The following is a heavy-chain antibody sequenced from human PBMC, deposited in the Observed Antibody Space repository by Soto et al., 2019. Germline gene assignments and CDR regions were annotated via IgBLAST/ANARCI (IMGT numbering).Heavy chain of an antibody. D-gene: IGHD6-19*01. Sequence: GSLRLSCAASGFTFSSYGMHWVGRVPGRGLEWVAVISYDGSNKYYADSVKGRFTISRDNSKNTLYLQMNSLRAEDTAVYYCAKDERAAVAAEAYYFDYWGQGTLVTSPQ. V-gene: IGHV3-30*18. CDR2: ISYDGSNK. CDR1: GFTFSSYG. J-gene: IGHJ4*02. CDR3: AKDERAAVAAEAYYFDY.